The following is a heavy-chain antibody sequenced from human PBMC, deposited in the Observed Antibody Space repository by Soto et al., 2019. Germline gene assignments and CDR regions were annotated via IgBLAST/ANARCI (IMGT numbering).Heavy chain of an antibody. CDR2: INPSGGST. J-gene: IGHJ5*02. CDR3: ARDRPNIAAAGKKARWFDP. Sequence: GASVTVSCKASGGSFRSYAISWVRQAPGQGLEWMGIINPSGGSTSYAQKFQGRVTMTRDTSTSTVYMELSSLRSEDTAVYYCARDRPNIAAAGKKARWFDPWGQGTLVTVSS. CDR1: GGSFRSYA. D-gene: IGHD6-13*01. V-gene: IGHV1-46*01.